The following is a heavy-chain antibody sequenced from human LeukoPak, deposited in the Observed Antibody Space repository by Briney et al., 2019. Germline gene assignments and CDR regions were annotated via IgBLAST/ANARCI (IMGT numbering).Heavy chain of an antibody. CDR2: VSSHGNDG. CDR3: TRDAYNFNDFDY. D-gene: IGHD5-24*01. Sequence: GGSLRLSYAVSEFTFSHFSMHWVRQAPGKGLEWVEVVSSHGNDGYYADSVKGRFTISRDNSKNTLYLQIDILRSEDTAIYYCTRDAYNFNDFDYWGQGTLVTVSS. J-gene: IGHJ4*02. V-gene: IGHV3-30*04. CDR1: EFTFSHFS.